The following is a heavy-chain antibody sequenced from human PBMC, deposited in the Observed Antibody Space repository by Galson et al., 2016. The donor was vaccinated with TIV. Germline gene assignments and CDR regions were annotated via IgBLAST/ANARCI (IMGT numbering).Heavy chain of an antibody. Sequence: SVKVSCKASGYTFSKYGISWVRQAPGQGLEWVGWIGANSGDTNSAQKLQGRVTLATDTSTSTAYMELRSLRSDDTAVYYRARDRGSMTMILVADYYYAMDVWGQGTTVTVSS. D-gene: IGHD3-22*01. CDR1: GYTFSKYG. CDR3: ARDRGSMTMILVADYYYAMDV. CDR2: IGANSGDT. V-gene: IGHV1-18*01. J-gene: IGHJ6*02.